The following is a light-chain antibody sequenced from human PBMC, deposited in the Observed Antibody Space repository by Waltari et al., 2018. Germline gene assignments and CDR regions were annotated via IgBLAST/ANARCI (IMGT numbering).Light chain of an antibody. CDR1: QSVKNN. CDR3: QEYDSLPVT. V-gene: IGKV1-5*03. J-gene: IGKJ4*01. CDR2: KAS. Sequence: DIQMTQSPSPLSASVADRITITCLTSQSVKNNLAWYQQKQVNAPKVLIHKASRLEGGVPSRFSGSGYGTEFTLTISSLQPDDFATYYCQEYDSLPVTFGGGTRVEIK.